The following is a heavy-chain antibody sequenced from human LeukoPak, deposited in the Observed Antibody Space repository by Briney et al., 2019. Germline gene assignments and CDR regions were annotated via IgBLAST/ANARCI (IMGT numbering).Heavy chain of an antibody. D-gene: IGHD6-19*01. Sequence: PGRSLRLSCAASGFTLSSYGMHWVRQAPGKGLEWVAVTWYDGSNKYYADSVKGRFTISRDNSKNTLYLQMNSLRAEDTAVYYCARDGTPGYSSGWFDPWGQGTLVTVSS. CDR1: GFTLSSYG. J-gene: IGHJ5*02. V-gene: IGHV3-33*01. CDR2: TWYDGSNK. CDR3: ARDGTPGYSSGWFDP.